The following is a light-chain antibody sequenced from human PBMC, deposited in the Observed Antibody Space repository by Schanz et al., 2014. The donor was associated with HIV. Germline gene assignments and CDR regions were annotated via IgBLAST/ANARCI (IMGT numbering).Light chain of an antibody. CDR3: GTWDPSLTAWV. Sequence: QSVLTQPPSVSAAPGQKVTISCSGSSSNIGNNYVSWYQQFPGTAPKLLIYDNYQRPSGVPDRFSGSKSGTSATLGITGLQTGDEADYFCGTWDPSLTAWVFGGGTKLTVL. J-gene: IGLJ3*02. CDR2: DNY. V-gene: IGLV1-51*01. CDR1: SSNIGNNY.